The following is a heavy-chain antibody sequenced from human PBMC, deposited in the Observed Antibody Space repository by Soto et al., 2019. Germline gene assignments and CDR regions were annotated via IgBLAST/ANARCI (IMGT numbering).Heavy chain of an antibody. CDR1: GFTFSSYG. V-gene: IGHV3-30*18. CDR2: ISYDGSNK. Sequence: QVQLVESGGGVVQPGRSLRLSCAASGFTFSSYGMHWVRQAPGKGLEWVAVISYDGSNKYYADSVKGRFTISRDNSKNTLYLQMNSLRAEDTAVYYCAKEKVEPNRDIVVVPAAANYYYYGMDVWGQGTTVTVSS. J-gene: IGHJ6*02. D-gene: IGHD2-2*01. CDR3: AKEKVEPNRDIVVVPAAANYYYYGMDV.